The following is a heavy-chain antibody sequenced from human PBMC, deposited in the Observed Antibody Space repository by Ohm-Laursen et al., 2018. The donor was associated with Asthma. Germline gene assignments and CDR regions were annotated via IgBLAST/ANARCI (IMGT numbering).Heavy chain of an antibody. D-gene: IGHD2-2*01. CDR2: INPDGRET. Sequence: SLRLSCTASGFTFSSYDMHWVRQAPGKGLEWVANINPDGRETRHADSMEGRFSISRDNSKNSLYLQMSSLRGEDTAIYYCATLSWYASQFWGQGTLVTVSS. J-gene: IGHJ4*02. CDR1: GFTFSSYD. CDR3: ATLSWYASQF. V-gene: IGHV3-7*01.